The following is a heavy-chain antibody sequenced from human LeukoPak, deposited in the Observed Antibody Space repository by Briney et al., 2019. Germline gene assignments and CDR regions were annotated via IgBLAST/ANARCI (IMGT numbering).Heavy chain of an antibody. J-gene: IGHJ4*02. Sequence: SVKVSCKASGGTFSSYAISWVRQAPGQGLEWMGRIIPIFGIANYAQKFQGRVTITADKSTSTAYMELSSLRSEDTAVYYCAITGGYSSDYYFDYWGQGTLVTVSS. CDR1: GGTFSSYA. V-gene: IGHV1-69*04. D-gene: IGHD6-19*01. CDR3: AITGGYSSDYYFDY. CDR2: IIPIFGIA.